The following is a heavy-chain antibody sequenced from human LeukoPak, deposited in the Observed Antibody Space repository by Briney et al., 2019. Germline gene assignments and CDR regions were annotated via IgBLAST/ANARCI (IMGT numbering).Heavy chain of an antibody. Sequence: GGSLRLSCAVSGITLSNYGMTWVRQAPGKGREWVAGISDSGGKTNYADSVKGRFTISRDNPKNTLYLQMNSLRAEDTAMYFCAKRGVVIRVILVGFHKEAYYFDSWGQGALVTVSS. D-gene: IGHD3-22*01. V-gene: IGHV3-23*01. J-gene: IGHJ4*02. CDR2: ISDSGGKT. CDR1: GITLSNYG. CDR3: AKRGVVIRVILVGFHKEAYYFDS.